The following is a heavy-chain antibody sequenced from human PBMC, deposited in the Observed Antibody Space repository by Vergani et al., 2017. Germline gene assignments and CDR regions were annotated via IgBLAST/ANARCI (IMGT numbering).Heavy chain of an antibody. CDR3: AKGCXGTSCWYYYYYIDV. D-gene: IGHD2-2*01. CDR1: GFTFSSYG. CDR2: ISYDGSNK. Sequence: QVQLVESGGGVVQPGRSLRLSCAASGFTFSSYGMHWVRQAPGKGLEWVAVISYDGSNKYYADSVKGRFTISRDNSKNTLYLQMNSLRAEDTAVYYCAKGCXGTSCWYYYYYIDVWGKGTTVTVSS. J-gene: IGHJ6*03. V-gene: IGHV3-30*18.